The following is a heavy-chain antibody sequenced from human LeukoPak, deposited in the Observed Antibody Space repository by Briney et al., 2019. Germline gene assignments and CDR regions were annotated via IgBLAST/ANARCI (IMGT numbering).Heavy chain of an antibody. CDR1: GFTFANCA. CDR3: AKNGRDDHDKYFFDL. V-gene: IGHV3-23*01. CDR2: ISGSGVGT. J-gene: IGHJ4*02. D-gene: IGHD3-9*01. Sequence: PGGSLRLSCAASGFTFANCAMSWVRQAPGMGLEWVSAISGSGVGTNYADSVKGRFTISRDNSKNTLYLQMNGLSPEDTAVYYCAKNGRDDHDKYFFDLWGQGTLVSVSS.